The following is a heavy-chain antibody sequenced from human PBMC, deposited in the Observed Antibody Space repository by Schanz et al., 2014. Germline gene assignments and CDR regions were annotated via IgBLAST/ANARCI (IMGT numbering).Heavy chain of an antibody. CDR2: IWYDENNK. Sequence: QVQLVESGGGVVQPGRSLRLSCVASGFTFSSYGMHWVRQAPGKGLEWVAVIWYDENNKYYADSVKGRFTMSRDNSKNTLYLQMNSLRAEDTAVYYCARAHGNNWYGKGLDYWGQGTQVTVSS. CDR3: ARAHGNNWYGKGLDY. D-gene: IGHD1-1*01. CDR1: GFTFSSYG. V-gene: IGHV3-33*01. J-gene: IGHJ4*02.